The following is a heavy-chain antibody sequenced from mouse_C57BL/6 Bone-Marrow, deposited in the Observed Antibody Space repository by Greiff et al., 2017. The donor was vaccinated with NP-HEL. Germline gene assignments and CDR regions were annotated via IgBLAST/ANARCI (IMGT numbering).Heavy chain of an antibody. J-gene: IGHJ1*03. D-gene: IGHD1-1*01. CDR3: ARTGDYYGSSYPYWYFDV. Sequence: VQLQQPGTELVKPGASVKLSCKASGYTFTSYWMHWVKQRPGQGLEWIGNINPSNGGTNYNEKFKSKATLTVDKSSSTAYMQLSSLTSEDSAVYYCARTGDYYGSSYPYWYFDVWGTGTTVTVSS. CDR1: GYTFTSYW. CDR2: INPSNGGT. V-gene: IGHV1-53*01.